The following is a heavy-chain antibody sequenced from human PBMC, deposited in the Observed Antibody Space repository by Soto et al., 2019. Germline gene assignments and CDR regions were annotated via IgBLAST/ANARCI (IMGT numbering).Heavy chain of an antibody. CDR1: GFTFSDYY. D-gene: IGHD3-9*01. CDR3: ARDSIFPPNYYYYYMDV. V-gene: IGHV3-11*01. CDR2: ISSSGSTI. J-gene: IGHJ6*03. Sequence: GGSLRLSCAASGFTFSDYYMSWIRQAPGKGLEWVSYISSSGSTIYYADSVKGRFTISRDNAKNSLYLQMNSLRAEDTAVYYCARDSIFPPNYYYYYMDVWGKGTTVTVSS.